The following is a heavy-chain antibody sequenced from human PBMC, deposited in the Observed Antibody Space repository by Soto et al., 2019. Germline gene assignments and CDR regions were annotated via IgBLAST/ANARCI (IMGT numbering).Heavy chain of an antibody. V-gene: IGHV3-30*02. D-gene: IGHD3-10*01. CDR2: IRYDGSNK. CDR3: ARDRTFYGSGSKGMDF. CDR1: GFTFSSYG. Sequence: GGSLRLSCFTSGFTFSSYGMHWVRQAPGKGLEWLAIIRYDGSNKYYGDSVKGRFTISRDNSNNTLYLEMNNLRAEDTAVYYCARDRTFYGSGSKGMDFWGQGTTVTVSS. J-gene: IGHJ6*02.